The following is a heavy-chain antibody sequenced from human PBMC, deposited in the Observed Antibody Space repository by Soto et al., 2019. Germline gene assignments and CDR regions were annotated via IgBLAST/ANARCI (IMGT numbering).Heavy chain of an antibody. CDR2: IWYDGSNK. CDR3: AIDFSYYGSGGQDN. J-gene: IGHJ4*02. CDR1: GFTFSSYG. D-gene: IGHD3-10*01. Sequence: QVQLVESGGGVVQPGRSLRLSCAASGFTFSSYGMHWVRQAPGKGLEWVAVIWYDGSNKYYADSVKGRFTISRDNSKNTLYLQMNSLRAEDTAVYYCAIDFSYYGSGGQDNWGQGTLVIVSS. V-gene: IGHV3-33*01.